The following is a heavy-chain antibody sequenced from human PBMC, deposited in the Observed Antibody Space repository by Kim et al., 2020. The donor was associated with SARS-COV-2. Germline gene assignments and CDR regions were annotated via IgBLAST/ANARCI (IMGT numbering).Heavy chain of an antibody. CDR1: GFTFSNYA. CDR2: ISYDGSNK. J-gene: IGHJ4*02. D-gene: IGHD1-26*01. V-gene: IGHV3-30*04. CDR3: ARNQGSGSYIFDY. Sequence: GGSLRLSCAASGFTFSNYAMHWVRQAPGKGLEWVAVISYDGSNKYYADSVKGRFTISRDNSKNTLYLQMNSLRAEDTAVYYCARNQGSGSYIFDYWGQGTLVTVSS.